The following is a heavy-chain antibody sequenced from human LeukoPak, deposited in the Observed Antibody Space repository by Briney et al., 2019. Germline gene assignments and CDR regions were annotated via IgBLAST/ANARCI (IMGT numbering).Heavy chain of an antibody. CDR2: IIPIFGTA. CDR3: ARESGVVPAAMRAEDYNWFDP. D-gene: IGHD2-2*01. Sequence: SVKVSCKASGYTFTSHDINWVRQAPGQGLEWMGGIIPIFGTANYAQKFQGRVTITADESTSTAYMELSSLRSEDTAVYYCARESGVVPAAMRAEDYNWFDPWGQGTLVTVSS. CDR1: GYTFTSHD. V-gene: IGHV1-69*13. J-gene: IGHJ5*02.